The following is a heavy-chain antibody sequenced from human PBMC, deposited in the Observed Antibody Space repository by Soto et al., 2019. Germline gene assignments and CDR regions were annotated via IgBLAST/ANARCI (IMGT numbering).Heavy chain of an antibody. V-gene: IGHV1-18*01. CDR1: GYTCTSYG. Sequence: QVQLVQSGAEVKKPGASVKVSCKASGYTCTSYGISWVRQAPGQGLEWMGWISAYNGNTNYAQKLQGRVTMTTDTSTSTAYMELRSLRSDDTAVYYCARDYVCTNGVCYTSWDYWGQGTLVTVSS. D-gene: IGHD2-8*01. CDR3: ARDYVCTNGVCYTSWDY. CDR2: ISAYNGNT. J-gene: IGHJ4*02.